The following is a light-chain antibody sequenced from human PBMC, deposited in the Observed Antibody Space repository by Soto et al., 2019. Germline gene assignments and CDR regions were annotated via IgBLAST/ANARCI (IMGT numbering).Light chain of an antibody. CDR3: QHRSDFWT. CDR1: QSVSSY. J-gene: IGKJ1*01. CDR2: DAS. V-gene: IGKV3-11*01. Sequence: EIVLTQSPATLSLSPGERATLSCRASQSVSSYLAWYQQKPGQAPRPVIYDASKRATGIPARFSGSGSGTDFTLTISSLEPEDFAVYYCQHRSDFWTFGQGTKVDIK.